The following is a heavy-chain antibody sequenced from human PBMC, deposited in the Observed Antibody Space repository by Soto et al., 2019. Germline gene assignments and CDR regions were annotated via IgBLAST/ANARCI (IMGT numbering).Heavy chain of an antibody. CDR3: EKDLARNYYDKSGYYYSGGAFDT. D-gene: IGHD3-22*01. V-gene: IGHV3-23*01. CDR2: ISGSGGST. CDR1: GFTFSSYA. J-gene: IGHJ3*02. Sequence: EVQLLESGGGLVQPGGSLRLSCAASGFTFSSYAMSWVRQAPGKGLEWVSAISGSGGSTYYADSVKGRFTISRDNSKKKMYLKMNRLIAEERAVYYCEKDLARNYYDKSGYYYSGGAFDTWGQGTMVTVSS.